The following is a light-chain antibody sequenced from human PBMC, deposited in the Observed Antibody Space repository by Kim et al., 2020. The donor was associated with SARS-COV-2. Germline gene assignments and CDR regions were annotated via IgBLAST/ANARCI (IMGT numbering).Light chain of an antibody. CDR1: SGYSNYK. V-gene: IGLV9-49*01. CDR2: VGTGGIVG. Sequence: ELTQPPSASASLGASVTLTCTLSSGYSNYKVDWYQQRPGKGPRFVMRVGTGGIVGSKGDGIPDRFSVLGSGLNRYLTIKNIQEEDESDYHCGADHGSGSFYVFGTGTKVTVL. CDR3: GADHGSGSFYV. J-gene: IGLJ1*01.